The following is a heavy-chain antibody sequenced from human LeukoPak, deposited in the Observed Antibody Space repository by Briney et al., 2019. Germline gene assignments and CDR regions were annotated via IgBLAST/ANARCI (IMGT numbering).Heavy chain of an antibody. J-gene: IGHJ4*02. CDR3: ARHRVSGSSYSALDY. V-gene: IGHV4-61*01. D-gene: IGHD1-26*01. CDR1: GDSVSGISFY. CDR2: IQYSGST. Sequence: PSETLSLTCTVSGDSVSGISFYWSWIRQPPGKGLQYIGYIQYSGSTNYNPSLKSRVTISVDTSKNQFSLKLSSVTAADTAVYYCARHRVSGSSYSALDYWGQGTLVSVSS.